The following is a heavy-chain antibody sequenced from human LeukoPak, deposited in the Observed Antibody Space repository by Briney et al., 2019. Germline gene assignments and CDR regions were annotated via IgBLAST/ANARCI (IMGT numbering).Heavy chain of an antibody. CDR2: IKQDGSEK. D-gene: IGHD3-10*01. CDR3: ARHGGYYFDY. J-gene: IGHJ4*02. CDR1: GFTFSSYA. V-gene: IGHV3-7*01. Sequence: GRSLRLSCAASGFTFSSYAMHWVRQAPGKGLEWVANIKQDGSEKYYVDSVKGRFTISRDNAKNSLYLQMNSLRAEDTAVYYCARHGGYYFDYWGQGTLVTVSS.